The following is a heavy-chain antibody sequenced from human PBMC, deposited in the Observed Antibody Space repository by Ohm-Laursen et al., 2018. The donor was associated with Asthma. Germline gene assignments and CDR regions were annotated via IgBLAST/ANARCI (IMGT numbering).Heavy chain of an antibody. D-gene: IGHD4-17*01. CDR1: GYTLTELS. J-gene: IGHJ1*01. CDR2: FDPEDGET. CDR3: ATPRGYGDYKYFQH. V-gene: IGHV1-24*01. Sequence: VSSVKVSCKVSGYTLTELSMHWVRQAPGKGLEWMGGFDPEDGETIYAQKFQGRVTMTEDTSTDTAYMELSSLRSEDTAVYYCATPRGYGDYKYFQHWGQGTLVTVSS.